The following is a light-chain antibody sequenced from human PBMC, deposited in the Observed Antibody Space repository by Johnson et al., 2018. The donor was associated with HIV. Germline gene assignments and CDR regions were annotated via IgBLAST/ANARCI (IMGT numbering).Light chain of an antibody. V-gene: IGLV1-51*02. Sequence: QSILTQPPSVSAAPGQKVTISCSGSSSNIGNNFVSWYQQLPGAAPRLLIYEDNKRPSGIPDRFSVSKSGASATLGITGLQTGDEADYYCGVWDASLSPHYVFGTGTTVIVL. J-gene: IGLJ1*01. CDR2: EDN. CDR1: SSNIGNNF. CDR3: GVWDASLSPHYV.